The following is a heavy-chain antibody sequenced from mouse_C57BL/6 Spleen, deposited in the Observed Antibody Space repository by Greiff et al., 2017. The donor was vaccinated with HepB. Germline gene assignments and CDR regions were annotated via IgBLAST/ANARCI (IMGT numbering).Heavy chain of an antibody. CDR2: IYPGDGDT. V-gene: IGHV1-80*01. Sequence: VKLVESGAELVKPGASVKISCKASGYAFSSYWMNWVKQRPGKGLEWIGQIYPGDGDTNYNGKFKGKATLTADKSSSTAYMQLSSLTSEDSAVYFCASPNLLQGAMDYWGQGTSVTVSS. D-gene: IGHD2-10*01. J-gene: IGHJ4*01. CDR1: GYAFSSYW. CDR3: ASPNLLQGAMDY.